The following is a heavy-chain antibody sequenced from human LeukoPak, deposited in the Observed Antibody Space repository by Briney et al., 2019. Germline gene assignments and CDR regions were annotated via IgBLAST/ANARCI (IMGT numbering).Heavy chain of an antibody. CDR3: ARVNRMVPGYCSGGTSPGDY. J-gene: IGHJ4*02. Sequence: GGSLRLSCAASGFTFSSYGMSWVRQAPGKGLEWVAYISSSSNTYYADSVKGRFTISRDNAKNSLYLQMNSLRAEDTAVYYCARVNRMVPGYCSGGTSPGDYWGQGTLVTVSS. CDR1: GFTFSSYG. D-gene: IGHD2-15*01. CDR2: ISSSSNT. V-gene: IGHV3-48*01.